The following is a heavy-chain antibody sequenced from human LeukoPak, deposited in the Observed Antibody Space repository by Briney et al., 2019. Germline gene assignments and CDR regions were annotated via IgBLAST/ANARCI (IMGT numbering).Heavy chain of an antibody. CDR3: ASSSSGWYYYYFDY. D-gene: IGHD6-19*01. Sequence: PSETLSLNCAVSGYSISSGYYWGWIRQPPGKGLEWIGRIYHRGSTYYNPSLKSRVTISVDTSKNQFSLKLSSVTAADTAVYYCASSSSGWYYYYFDYWGQGTLVTVSS. CDR1: GYSISSGYY. CDR2: IYHRGST. J-gene: IGHJ4*02. V-gene: IGHV4-38-2*01.